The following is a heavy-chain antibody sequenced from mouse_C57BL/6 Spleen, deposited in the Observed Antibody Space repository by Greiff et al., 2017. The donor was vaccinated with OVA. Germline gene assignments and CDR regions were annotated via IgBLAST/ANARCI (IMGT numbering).Heavy chain of an antibody. J-gene: IGHJ1*03. CDR3: ARDLGYWYFDV. Sequence: QVQLQQPGAELVRPGSSVKLSCKASGYTFTSYWMDWVKQRPGQGLEWIGNIYPSDSETHYNQKFKDKATLTVDKSSSTAYMQLSSLTSEDSAVYYCARDLGYWYFDVWGTGTTGTVSS. D-gene: IGHD4-1*01. V-gene: IGHV1-61*01. CDR2: IYPSDSET. CDR1: GYTFTSYW.